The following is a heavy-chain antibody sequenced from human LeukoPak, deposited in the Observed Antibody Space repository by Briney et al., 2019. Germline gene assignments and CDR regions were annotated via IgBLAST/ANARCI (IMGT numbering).Heavy chain of an antibody. D-gene: IGHD2-8*01. CDR3: ARKGYCTNGVCPGNDY. Sequence: ASVKVSCKASGYTFTSYGISWVRQAPGQGLEWMGWINPNSGGTNYAQKFQGRVTMTRDTSISTAYMELSRLRSDDTAVYYCARKGYCTNGVCPGNDYWGQGTLVTVSS. J-gene: IGHJ4*02. CDR1: GYTFTSYG. V-gene: IGHV1-2*02. CDR2: INPNSGGT.